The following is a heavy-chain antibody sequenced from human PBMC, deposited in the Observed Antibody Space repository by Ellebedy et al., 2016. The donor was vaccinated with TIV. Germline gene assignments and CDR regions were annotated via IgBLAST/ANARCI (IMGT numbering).Heavy chain of an antibody. CDR3: VRAYGGNSGAFGWFDP. J-gene: IGHJ5*02. D-gene: IGHD4-23*01. CDR1: GFTFSRYW. V-gene: IGHV3-7*01. CDR2: IKQDGSEK. Sequence: GGSLRLXXAASGFTFSRYWMTWVRPAPGKGLEWVANIKQDGSEKSYVDSVKGRFTISRDNAKDSLYLQMNNLRAEDTAIYYCVRAYGGNSGAFGWFDPWGQGALVTVSS.